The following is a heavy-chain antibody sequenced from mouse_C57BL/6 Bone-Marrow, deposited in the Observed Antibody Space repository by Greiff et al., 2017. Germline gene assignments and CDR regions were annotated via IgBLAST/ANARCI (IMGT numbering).Heavy chain of an antibody. CDR3: AGGGLRRAWFAY. V-gene: IGHV5-6*01. D-gene: IGHD2-2*01. Sequence: EVHLVESGGDLVKPGGSLKLPCAASGFTFSSYGMSWVRQTPDKRLEWVATISSGGSYTYDPDSVKGRFTISRDNAKNTLYLQMSSLKSEDTAMYYCAGGGLRRAWFAYWGQGTLVTVSA. J-gene: IGHJ3*01. CDR2: ISSGGSYT. CDR1: GFTFSSYG.